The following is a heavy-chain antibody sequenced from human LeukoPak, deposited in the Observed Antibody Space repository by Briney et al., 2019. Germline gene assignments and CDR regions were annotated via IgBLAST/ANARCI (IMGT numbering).Heavy chain of an antibody. D-gene: IGHD6-13*01. Sequence: GESLKISCKISGYRLTNNWIGWVRQVPGKGLEWMGLIYPGDSDTRYSPSFQGQVTFSVDASISTAYLQLSGLRASDTAIYYCVRFGLTSSLDYWGQGTLITVSS. CDR3: VRFGLTSSLDY. CDR2: IYPGDSDT. J-gene: IGHJ4*02. V-gene: IGHV5-51*01. CDR1: GYRLTNNW.